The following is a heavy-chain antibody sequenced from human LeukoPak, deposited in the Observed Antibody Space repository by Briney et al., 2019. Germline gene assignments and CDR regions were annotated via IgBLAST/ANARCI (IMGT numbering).Heavy chain of an antibody. V-gene: IGHV5-51*01. CDR2: IYPGGSET. Sequence: GESLKISCKGSAYNFTSYWIAWVRQMPGKGLEWMGIIYPGGSETRYDPSFQGQVTISADVSTSTAYLQWSSLRASDTAMYYCARASRDGYNQNFDHWGQGTLVTVSS. D-gene: IGHD5-24*01. J-gene: IGHJ4*02. CDR3: ARASRDGYNQNFDH. CDR1: AYNFTSYW.